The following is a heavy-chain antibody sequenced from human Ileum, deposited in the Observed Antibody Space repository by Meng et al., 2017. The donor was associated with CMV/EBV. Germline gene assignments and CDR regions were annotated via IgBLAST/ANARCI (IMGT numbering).Heavy chain of an antibody. CDR3: AREIGYCSSTSCYTGKIDY. CDR2: ISAYNGNT. Sequence: ASVKVSYKASGYTFTSYGISWVRQAPGQGLEWMGWISAYNGNTNYAQKLQGRVTMTTDTSTSTAYMELRSLRSDDTAVYYCAREIGYCSSTSCYTGKIDYWGQGTLVTVSS. V-gene: IGHV1-18*01. J-gene: IGHJ4*02. D-gene: IGHD2-2*02. CDR1: GYTFTSYG.